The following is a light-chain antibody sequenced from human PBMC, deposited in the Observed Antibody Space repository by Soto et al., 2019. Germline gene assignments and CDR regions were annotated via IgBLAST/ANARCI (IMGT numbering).Light chain of an antibody. CDR1: QSLLWSPNQKNY. CDR3: QQYYNTPLT. J-gene: IGKJ4*01. Sequence: DIVMTQSPDSLGVSLGDRATINCKSSQSLLWSPNQKNYLAWYQEKPGQPPKLLISWASARESGVPDRFRGSGSGTDFTLTISSLQAEDVAVYYCQQYYNTPLTFGGGTKVDI. V-gene: IGKV4-1*01. CDR2: WAS.